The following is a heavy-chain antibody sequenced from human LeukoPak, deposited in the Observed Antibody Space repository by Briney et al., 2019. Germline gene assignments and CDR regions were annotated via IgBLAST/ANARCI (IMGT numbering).Heavy chain of an antibody. Sequence: PGGSLRLSCAASGFTFSSYEMNWVRQAPGKGLEWVSYISSSGSTIYYADSVKGRFTISRDNAKNSLYLQMNSLRAEDTAVYYCARVYGGNSGRRYYYYMDVWGKGTTVTISS. CDR2: ISSSGSTI. V-gene: IGHV3-48*03. CDR3: ARVYGGNSGRRYYYYMDV. D-gene: IGHD4-23*01. J-gene: IGHJ6*03. CDR1: GFTFSSYE.